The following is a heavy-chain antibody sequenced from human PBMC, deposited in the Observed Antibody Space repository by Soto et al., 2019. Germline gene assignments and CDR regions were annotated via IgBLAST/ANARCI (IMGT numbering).Heavy chain of an antibody. J-gene: IGHJ4*02. CDR2: INHSGST. CDR1: GGSFSGYC. V-gene: IGHV4-34*01. D-gene: IGHD6-6*01. CDR3: AGGEYSSSSRFDY. Sequence: QVQLQQWGAGLLKPSETLSLTCAVYGGSFSGYCWSWIRQPPGKGLEWIGEINHSGSTNYNPSLKSRVTISADTSKNQFSLKLSSVTAADTAVYYCAGGEYSSSSRFDYWGQGTLVTVSS.